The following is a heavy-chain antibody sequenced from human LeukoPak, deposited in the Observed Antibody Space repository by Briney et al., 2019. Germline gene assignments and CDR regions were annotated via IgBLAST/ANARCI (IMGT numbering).Heavy chain of an antibody. J-gene: IGHJ4*02. CDR2: IYHSGST. V-gene: IGHV4-30-2*01. D-gene: IGHD1-14*01. CDR3: ARGPGAYYFDY. Sequence: SETLSLTCAVSGGSISSGGYSWSWIRQPPGKGLEWIGYIYHSGSTYYNPSLKSRVTISVDRSKNQFSLKLSSVTAADTAVYYCARGPGAYYFDYWGQGTLVTVSS. CDR1: GGSISSGGYS.